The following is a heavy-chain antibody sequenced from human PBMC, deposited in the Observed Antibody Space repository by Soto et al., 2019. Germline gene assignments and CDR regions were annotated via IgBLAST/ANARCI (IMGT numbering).Heavy chain of an antibody. CDR2: INPSGDSR. CDR1: GFSFSDYF. CDR3: AKSSRQYASAIQAFFDP. Sequence: ASVKVSCKASGFSFSDYFMHWVRQAPGQGLEWMGIINPSGDSRNYAQKFQGRFTISRDNARDTLFLHMNNLRADDTAVYYCAKSSRQYASAIQAFFDPWGLGTLVTVSS. V-gene: IGHV1-46*01. D-gene: IGHD2-2*01. J-gene: IGHJ5*02.